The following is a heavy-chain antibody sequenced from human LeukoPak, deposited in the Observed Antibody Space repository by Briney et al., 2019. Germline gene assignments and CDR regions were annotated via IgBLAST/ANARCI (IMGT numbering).Heavy chain of an antibody. V-gene: IGHV4-61*02. J-gene: IGHJ6*03. CDR1: GGSISSGTYY. CDR3: ARGDYYYYMDV. Sequence: SQTLSLTCTVSGGSISSGTYYWTWIRQPAGKGLEWIGRVSSSGTTNYNPYNPSLKSRVTISVDTSKNQFSLELSSVTAADTAVYYCARGDYYYYMDVWGTGTTVTVSS. CDR2: VSSSGTT.